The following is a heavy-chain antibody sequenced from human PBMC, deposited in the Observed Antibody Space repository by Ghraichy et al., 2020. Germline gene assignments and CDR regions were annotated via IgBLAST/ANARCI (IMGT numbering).Heavy chain of an antibody. J-gene: IGHJ6*02. CDR1: GFTFSTYA. D-gene: IGHD1-1*01. Sequence: LSLTCAASGFTFSTYAMHWVRQAPGKGLEWVAVIWYDGSNKYYSDSVKGRFTISRDNSKNMLYLQMNSLRAEDTAVYYCARDWKGMDVWGQGTTVTVSS. CDR2: IWYDGSNK. V-gene: IGHV3-33*01. CDR3: ARDWKGMDV.